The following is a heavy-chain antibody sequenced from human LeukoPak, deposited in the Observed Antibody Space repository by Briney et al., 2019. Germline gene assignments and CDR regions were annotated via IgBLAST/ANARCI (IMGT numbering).Heavy chain of an antibody. CDR2: IIPIFGTA. D-gene: IGHD3-10*01. V-gene: IGHV1-69*05. CDR3: AREWPRGYNWFDP. CDR1: GGTFSSYA. Sequence: SVKVSCKASGGTFSSYAISWVRQAPGQGLEWMGGIIPIFGTANYAQKFQGRVTITTDESTSTAYMELSSLRSEDTAVYYCAREWPRGYNWFDPWGQGTLVNVSS. J-gene: IGHJ5*02.